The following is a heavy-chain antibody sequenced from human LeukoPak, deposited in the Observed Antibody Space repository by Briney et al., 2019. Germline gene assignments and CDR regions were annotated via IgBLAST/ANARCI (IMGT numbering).Heavy chain of an antibody. D-gene: IGHD4-17*01. CDR2: INHSGST. J-gene: IGHJ3*02. Sequence: SETLSLTCAVYGGSFSGYYWSWIRQPPGKGLEWIGEINHSGSTSYNPSLKSRVTISVDTSKNQFSLKLSSVTAADTAVYYCASRTTVTTSGALDIWGQGTMVTVSS. CDR3: ASRTTVTTSGALDI. V-gene: IGHV4-34*01. CDR1: GGSFSGYY.